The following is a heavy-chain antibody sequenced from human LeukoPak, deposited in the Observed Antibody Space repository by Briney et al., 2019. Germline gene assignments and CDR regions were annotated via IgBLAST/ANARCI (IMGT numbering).Heavy chain of an antibody. Sequence: GGSLRLSCAASGSTFSSYSMNWVRQAPGKGLEWVSSISTSNNYTSYADSVKGRFTISRDNAKNSLYLQMNSLRAEDTALYFCARATGYSSGWENFFDYWGQGTLVTVSS. CDR2: ISTSNNYT. CDR3: ARATGYSSGWENFFDY. J-gene: IGHJ4*02. V-gene: IGHV3-21*01. D-gene: IGHD6-19*01. CDR1: GSTFSSYS.